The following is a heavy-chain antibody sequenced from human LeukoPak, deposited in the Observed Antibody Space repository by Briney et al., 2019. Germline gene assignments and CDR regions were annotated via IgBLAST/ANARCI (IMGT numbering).Heavy chain of an antibody. CDR2: INPYNGNT. V-gene: IGHV1-8*01. D-gene: IGHD2-2*01. J-gene: IGHJ4*02. Sequence: ASVKVSCKASGYSFTTSGISWVRQAPGQGLEWMGWINPYNGNTDHAQKFQGRVTMTRNTSISTAYMELSSLRSEDTAVYYCARGRRDIVVVPAAMHLDYWGQGTLVTVSS. CDR1: GYSFTTSG. CDR3: ARGRRDIVVVPAAMHLDY.